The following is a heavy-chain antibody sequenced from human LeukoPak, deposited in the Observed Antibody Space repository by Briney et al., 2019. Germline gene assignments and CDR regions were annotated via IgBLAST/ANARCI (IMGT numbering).Heavy chain of an antibody. CDR2: MSHDETTI. CDR3: ARDRSYFGGTRGLDS. CDR1: GFTFGSRA. Sequence: GGSLRLSCAASGFTFGSRAMHWVRQAPGKGLEWIAVMSHDETTIYYADSVKGRFTISRDNSMNTLYLQLNSLRSEDTAIYYCARDRSYFGGTRGLDSWGQGTLVTVSS. V-gene: IGHV3-30*04. J-gene: IGHJ4*02. D-gene: IGHD3-16*01.